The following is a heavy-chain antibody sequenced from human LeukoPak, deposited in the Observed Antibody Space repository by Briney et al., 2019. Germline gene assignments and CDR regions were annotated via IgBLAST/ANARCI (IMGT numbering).Heavy chain of an antibody. J-gene: IGHJ4*02. Sequence: PSETLSLTCTVSGVSMSAYQWSWVRQSPEKGLEWIGCINTKGETSYDPSLKSRVTTSVDTSKSQFSLRLTSVTAADTAVYYCATSNDAKIAPFDHWGQGAPVTVSS. V-gene: IGHV4-4*09. CDR3: ATSNDAKIAPFDH. CDR1: GVSMSAYQ. D-gene: IGHD2-21*01. CDR2: INTKGET.